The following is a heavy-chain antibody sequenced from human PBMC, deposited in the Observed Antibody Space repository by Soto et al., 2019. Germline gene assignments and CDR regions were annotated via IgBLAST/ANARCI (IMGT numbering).Heavy chain of an antibody. D-gene: IGHD6-19*01. J-gene: IGHJ6*02. Sequence: GGSLRLSFAASGFTFSSYAMSWVRQAPGKGLEWVSAISGSGGSTYYADSVKGRFTISRDNSKNTLYLQMNSLRAEDTAVYYCAKVGGYSSGWYIGYYYYYGMDVWGQGTTVTVSS. V-gene: IGHV3-23*01. CDR1: GFTFSSYA. CDR2: ISGSGGST. CDR3: AKVGGYSSGWYIGYYYYYGMDV.